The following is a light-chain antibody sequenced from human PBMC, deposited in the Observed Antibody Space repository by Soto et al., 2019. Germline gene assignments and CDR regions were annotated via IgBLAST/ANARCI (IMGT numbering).Light chain of an antibody. V-gene: IGLV2-11*01. CDR3: CSSAGTYSYV. J-gene: IGLJ1*01. CDR1: ISDVGGYNY. CDR2: DVS. Sequence: QSVLTQPRSVSGSPGQSVTISCTGTISDVGGYNYVSWYQQHPGKAPKLIIYDVSKRPSGVPDRFSGSKSGNTASLTISGLQAEDEADYYCCSSAGTYSYVFGTGTKLTVL.